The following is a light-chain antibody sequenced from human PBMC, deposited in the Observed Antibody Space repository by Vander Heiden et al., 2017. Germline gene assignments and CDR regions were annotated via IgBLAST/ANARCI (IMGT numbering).Light chain of an antibody. J-gene: IGKJ3*01. CDR2: DAS. Sequence: EIVMTQSPATLSVSPGERATLSCRASQGVSSNLAWYQQNPGQAPRLLIYDASTRATGIPARFSGSGSGTEFTLTISSLQSEDFAVYYCQQYNNWPSITFGPGTKVDIK. CDR3: QQYNNWPSIT. CDR1: QGVSSN. V-gene: IGKV3-15*01.